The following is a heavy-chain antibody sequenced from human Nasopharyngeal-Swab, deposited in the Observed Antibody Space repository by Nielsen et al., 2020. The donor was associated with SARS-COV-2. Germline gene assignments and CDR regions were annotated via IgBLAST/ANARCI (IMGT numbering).Heavy chain of an antibody. Sequence: GSLRLSCAVYGGSFSGYYWSWIRQPPGKGLEWIGEITHSGSTNYNPYLKSRVTISVDTSKNQFSLKLSSVTAADTAVYYCARGLSLDYWGQGTLVTVSS. CDR3: ARGLSLDY. J-gene: IGHJ4*02. V-gene: IGHV4-34*01. CDR1: GGSFSGYY. CDR2: ITHSGST.